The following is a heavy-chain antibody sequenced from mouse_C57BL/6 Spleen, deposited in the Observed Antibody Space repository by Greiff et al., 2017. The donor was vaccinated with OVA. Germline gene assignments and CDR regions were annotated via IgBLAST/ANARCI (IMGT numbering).Heavy chain of an antibody. Sequence: EVNLVESGGDLVKPGGSLKLSCAASGFTFSSYGMSWVRQTPDKRLEWVATISSGGSYTYYPDSVKGRFTISRDNAKNTLYLQMSSLKSEDTAMYYCARWRGAYWGQGTLVTVSA. CDR2: ISSGGSYT. CDR1: GFTFSSYG. J-gene: IGHJ3*01. V-gene: IGHV5-6*01. CDR3: ARWRGAY.